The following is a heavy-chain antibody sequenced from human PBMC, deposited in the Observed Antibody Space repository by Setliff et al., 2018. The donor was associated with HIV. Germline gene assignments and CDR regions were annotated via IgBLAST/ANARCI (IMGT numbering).Heavy chain of an antibody. CDR3: ARHAGQQLDSYYYYYMDV. V-gene: IGHV4-34*01. D-gene: IGHD6-13*01. CDR1: GGSFSDNY. CDR2: INHSGRT. Sequence: SETLSLTCAVYGGSFSDNYWSWIRQSPGKGLEWIGEINHSGRTKYNPSLKSRVTISVDTSRNQFSLKLTSVTAADTAIYYCARHAGQQLDSYYYYYMDVWGKGTSVTVSS. J-gene: IGHJ6*03.